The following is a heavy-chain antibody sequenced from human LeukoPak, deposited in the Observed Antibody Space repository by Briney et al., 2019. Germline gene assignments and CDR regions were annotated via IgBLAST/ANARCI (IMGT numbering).Heavy chain of an antibody. CDR2: IYPGGSA. V-gene: IGHV4-4*09. Sequence: SETLSRTCTVSAGSISSYYWTWIRQPPGKGLEGMGYIYPGGSAYYNPSLKTRVTISLDTSKNQFSLNLTSVTAAGTAVYFCASRPHFPYFMHVRGEGTTVTVSS. CDR3: ASRPHFPYFMHV. J-gene: IGHJ6*03. CDR1: AGSISSYY. D-gene: IGHD6-6*01.